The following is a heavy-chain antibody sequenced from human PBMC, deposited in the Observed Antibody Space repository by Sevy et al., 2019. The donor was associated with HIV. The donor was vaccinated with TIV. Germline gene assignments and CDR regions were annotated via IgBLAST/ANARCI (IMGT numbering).Heavy chain of an antibody. CDR2: IWSDGRFE. J-gene: IGHJ4*02. CDR1: GFILSNYA. D-gene: IGHD3-22*01. V-gene: IGHV3-33*01. Sequence: GGSLRLSCAATGFILSNYAMHWVRQTPGKGLEWVAIIWSDGRFENHGDSVKGRFTISRDNSKNTLYLQMNNVRVEDTAVYYCARGGYYYDNAAYYALDSWGQGTLVTVSS. CDR3: ARGGYYYDNAAYYALDS.